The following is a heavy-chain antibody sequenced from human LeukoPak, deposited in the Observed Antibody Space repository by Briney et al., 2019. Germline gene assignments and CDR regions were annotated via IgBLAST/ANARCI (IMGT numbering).Heavy chain of an antibody. Sequence: SQTLSLTCAVSGVSISSGGYSWRWIRQPPEKGLEWIGYIYHSGSTYYNPSLKSRFTISVDRSKNQFSLKLSSVTAADTAVYYCARAPYYGDFPYYFDYWGQGTLVTVSS. CDR3: ARAPYYGDFPYYFDY. D-gene: IGHD4-17*01. V-gene: IGHV4-30-2*01. J-gene: IGHJ4*02. CDR2: IYHSGST. CDR1: GVSISSGGYS.